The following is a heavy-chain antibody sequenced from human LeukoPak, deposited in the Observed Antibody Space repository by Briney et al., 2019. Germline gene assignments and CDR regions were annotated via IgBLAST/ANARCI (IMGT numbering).Heavy chain of an antibody. CDR3: ARDFLLQSEGLFDY. D-gene: IGHD4-11*01. V-gene: IGHV4-4*07. CDR1: GGSISSYY. Sequence: TSETLSLTCTVSGGSISSYYWSWIRQPAGKGLEWIGRFYMSGSTNYNPSLKSRVTMSVDTSKNQFSLRLNSVTAADTAVYYCARDFLLQSEGLFDYWGQGTLVTVSS. CDR2: FYMSGST. J-gene: IGHJ4*02.